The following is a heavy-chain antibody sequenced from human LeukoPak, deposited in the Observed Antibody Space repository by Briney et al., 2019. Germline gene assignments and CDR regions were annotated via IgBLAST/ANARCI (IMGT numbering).Heavy chain of an antibody. V-gene: IGHV4-61*02. D-gene: IGHD1-26*01. CDR1: GGSISSGSYY. CDR2: IYTSGST. CDR3: AREVGAGPLG. J-gene: IGHJ4*02. Sequence: SQTLSLTCTVSGGSISSGSYYWSWIRQPAGKGLEWIGRIYTSGSTNYNPSLKSRVTISVDTSKNQFSLKLSSVTAADTAVYYCAREVGAGPLGWGQGTLVTVSS.